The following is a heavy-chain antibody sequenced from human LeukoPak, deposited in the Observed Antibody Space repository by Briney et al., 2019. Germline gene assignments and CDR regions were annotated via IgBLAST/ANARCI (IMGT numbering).Heavy chain of an antibody. CDR2: IYYSGST. CDR1: GGSISSYY. D-gene: IGHD3-10*01. Sequence: PSETLSLTCTVSGGSISSYYWSWIRQPPGKGLEWIGYIYYSGSTNYNPSLKSRVTISVDTSKNQFSLKLSSVTAADTAVYYCARSITMVRGVIRSYYYYGMDVWGQGTTVTVSS. J-gene: IGHJ6*02. V-gene: IGHV4-59*01. CDR3: ARSITMVRGVIRSYYYYGMDV.